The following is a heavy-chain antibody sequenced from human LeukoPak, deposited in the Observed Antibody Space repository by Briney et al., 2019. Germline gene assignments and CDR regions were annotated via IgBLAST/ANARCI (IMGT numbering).Heavy chain of an antibody. V-gene: IGHV4-4*02. J-gene: IGHJ4*02. CDR1: GGCISNGNW. CDR3: ATRSPLVNAIL. Sequence: SGTLSLTCFVSGGCISNGNWCTWVRQPPGKGLEWIGEIYHTGTTNYNASLESRVTISIDESNNRFSLNLRSLTAADTAIYYCATRSPLVNAILWGQGTLVTVSS. D-gene: IGHD1-26*01. CDR2: IYHTGTT.